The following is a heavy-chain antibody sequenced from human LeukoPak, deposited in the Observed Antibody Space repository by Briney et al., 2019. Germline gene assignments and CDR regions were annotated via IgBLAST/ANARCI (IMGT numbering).Heavy chain of an antibody. V-gene: IGHV3-53*05. J-gene: IGHJ4*02. CDR3: ARGAAADASAPDY. CDR1: GFTVSSKH. CDR2: IYSGGST. D-gene: IGHD6-13*01. Sequence: PGGSLRLSCAASGFTVSSKHMSWVRQAPGKGLEWVSVIYSGGSTSCADSVKGRFTISRDNSKNTLYLQMNSLRAEDSAVYYCARGAAADASAPDYWGQGSMVTVSS.